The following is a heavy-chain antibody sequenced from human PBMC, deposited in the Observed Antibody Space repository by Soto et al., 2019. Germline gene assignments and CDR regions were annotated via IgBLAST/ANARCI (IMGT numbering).Heavy chain of an antibody. CDR3: VREVSTWPQGYYAMDV. Sequence: QVQLVESGGGVVQPGRSLRLSCAASGFVFGSYAMHWVRQAPGKGLQWVAVISFDGNMKFYADSVKGRFTLSRDTPENTLYLQMNSLRPEDTGVYYCVREVSTWPQGYYAMDVWGQGTTVTVSS. J-gene: IGHJ6*02. V-gene: IGHV3-30-3*01. CDR2: ISFDGNMK. D-gene: IGHD5-12*01. CDR1: GFVFGSYA.